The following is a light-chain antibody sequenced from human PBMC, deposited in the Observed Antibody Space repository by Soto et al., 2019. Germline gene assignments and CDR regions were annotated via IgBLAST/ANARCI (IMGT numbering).Light chain of an antibody. Sequence: ENVLKLSPGSLILSQKERATLSCRTSQSVSSYLAWYQQKPGQAPRLLIYDASNRATGIPARFSGSGSGTDFTLTISILEPEDFAVYYCQRRSNWPSWTCAYEPKV. J-gene: IGKJ1*01. CDR1: QSVSSY. V-gene: IGKV3-11*01. CDR2: DAS. CDR3: QRRSNWPSWT.